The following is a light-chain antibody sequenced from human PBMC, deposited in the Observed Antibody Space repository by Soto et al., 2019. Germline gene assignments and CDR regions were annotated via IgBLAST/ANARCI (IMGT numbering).Light chain of an antibody. V-gene: IGKV1-39*01. CDR2: AAS. Sequence: DIQMTQSPSSLSASVGDRVTITCRASQSISRYLNWYQQEPGRAPKLLISAASSLQSGVPSRFSCSGSGTDFTLTISSLQPYDSATYYCQQTYSTPQFFGQGTRLEI. CDR3: QQTYSTPQF. CDR1: QSISRY. J-gene: IGKJ5*01.